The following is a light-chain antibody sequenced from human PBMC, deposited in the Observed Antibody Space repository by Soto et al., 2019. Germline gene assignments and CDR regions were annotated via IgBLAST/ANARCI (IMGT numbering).Light chain of an antibody. J-gene: IGKJ4*01. CDR3: QQYDNLPLT. Sequence: FQMPKYPSSLSASLGNRFTITCQASQDISNYLNWFQQKPGKAPKLLIYDGSKLETGVPSRFSGSGSGTHFTFTISSLQPEDIATYYCQQYDNLPLTFGRRTKVDIK. CDR2: DGS. V-gene: IGKV1-33*01. CDR1: QDISNY.